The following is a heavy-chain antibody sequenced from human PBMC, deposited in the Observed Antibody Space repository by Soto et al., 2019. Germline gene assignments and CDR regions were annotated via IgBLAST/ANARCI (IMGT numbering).Heavy chain of an antibody. CDR1: GGTFSTYA. Sequence: QVQLVQSGAEVKKPGSSVKVSCKASGGTFSTYAIDWVRQAPGQGLEWMGGIIPLFGTAKYAQKFQGRVTITADKSTSTAYMELSSLRSEDTAVYYCASRPGIAAAAGFYYYYYGMDVWGQGTTVTVSS. CDR2: IIPLFGTA. CDR3: ASRPGIAAAAGFYYYYYGMDV. J-gene: IGHJ6*02. V-gene: IGHV1-69*06. D-gene: IGHD6-13*01.